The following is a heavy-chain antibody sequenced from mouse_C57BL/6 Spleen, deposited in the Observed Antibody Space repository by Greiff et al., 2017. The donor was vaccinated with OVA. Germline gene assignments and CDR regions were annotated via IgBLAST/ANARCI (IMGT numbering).Heavy chain of an antibody. D-gene: IGHD1-1*02. V-gene: IGHV1-4*01. J-gene: IGHJ1*03. CDR1: GYTFTSYS. Sequence: QVQLQQSGAELARPGASVKLSCKASGYTFTSYSMHWVKQRPGQGLEWIGYINPRSGYTTYNQKFTDKATLTVDKSSSTAYMQRSSLTSEDSAVYYCARWADGGSYGYFDVWGTGTTVTVAS. CDR3: ARWADGGSYGYFDV. CDR2: INPRSGYT.